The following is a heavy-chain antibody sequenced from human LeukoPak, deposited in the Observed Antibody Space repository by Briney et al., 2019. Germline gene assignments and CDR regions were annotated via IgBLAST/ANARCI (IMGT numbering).Heavy chain of an antibody. V-gene: IGHV4-61*09. D-gene: IGHD3-3*01. CDR3: AREGYDSL. CDR1: GGSISSGNYY. J-gene: IGHJ4*02. Sequence: PSQTLSLTCTVSGGSISSGNYYWSWIRQPAGKGLEWIGHIYTSGSTNYNPSLKRRVTISVDTSKNQFSLKQSSLTAADTAVYYCAREGYDSLWGQGTLVTVSS. CDR2: IYTSGST.